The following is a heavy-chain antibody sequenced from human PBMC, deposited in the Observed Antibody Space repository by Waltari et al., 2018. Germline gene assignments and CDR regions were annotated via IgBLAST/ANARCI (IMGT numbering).Heavy chain of an antibody. CDR1: GYYFTDYA. CDR2: INTNNGNP. V-gene: IGHV7-4-1*02. Sequence: QVQLVQSGSELKKPGASVKVSCKASGYYFTDYAMNLVRQAPGQGLEWMGWINTNNGNPTYAQGFAGRFFFSVDTSVSTAYLQISSLKAEDTALYYCARGGYNYDFWSGHKVGDYWGLGTLVTVSS. J-gene: IGHJ4*02. CDR3: ARGGYNYDFWSGHKVGDY. D-gene: IGHD3-3*01.